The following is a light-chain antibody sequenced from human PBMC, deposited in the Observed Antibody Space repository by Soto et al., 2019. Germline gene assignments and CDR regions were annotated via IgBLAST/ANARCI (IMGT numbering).Light chain of an antibody. CDR2: GVS. CDR1: QSLVFSDGKTY. Sequence: EIVMTQTPLSLYVTPGKPASISCKSTQSLVFSDGKTYFYWYVQKPGQPPQLLIYGVSNRLSGVTDRFTGSGSATDFTLTISRVEAEDVGVYYCMQTVAHPWTFGQGTKVEVK. J-gene: IGKJ1*01. CDR3: MQTVAHPWT. V-gene: IGKV2D-29*01.